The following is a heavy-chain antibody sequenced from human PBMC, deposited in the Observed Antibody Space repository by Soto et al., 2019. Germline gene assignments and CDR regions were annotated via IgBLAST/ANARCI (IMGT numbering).Heavy chain of an antibody. CDR1: DDSISSDYYY. V-gene: IGHV4-30-4*01. D-gene: IGHD4-17*01. CDR3: ARGNYNDYRSSFDF. CDR2: IFYSGRT. J-gene: IGHJ4*02. Sequence: SETLSLTSTVSDDSISSDYYYWTWIRQPPGKALEWIGFIFYSGRTDYNPSLASRLTISVDTSKNIFSLNLNSVTAADTAVYFCARGNYNDYRSSFDFWGQGALVTVSS.